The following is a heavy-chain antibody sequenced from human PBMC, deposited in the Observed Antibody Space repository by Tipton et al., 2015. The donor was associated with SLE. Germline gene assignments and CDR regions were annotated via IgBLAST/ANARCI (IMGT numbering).Heavy chain of an antibody. CDR1: GFTFSSYW. Sequence: GSLRLSCAASGFTFSSYWMHWVRQAPGKGLVWVSRINSDGSSTSYADSVKGRFTISRDNSKNTLYLQMNSLRAEDTAVYYCARAALWFGKWDAFDIWGQGTMVTVSS. CDR2: INSDGSST. D-gene: IGHD3-10*01. CDR3: ARAALWFGKWDAFDI. V-gene: IGHV3-74*01. J-gene: IGHJ3*02.